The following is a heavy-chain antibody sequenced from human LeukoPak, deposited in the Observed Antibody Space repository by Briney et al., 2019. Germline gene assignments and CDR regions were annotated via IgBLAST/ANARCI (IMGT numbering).Heavy chain of an antibody. J-gene: IGHJ5*02. CDR3: AREQAYWFGP. Sequence: GSLRLSCAASGFTVSNSYMTWVRQAPGKGLEWVSFIYPAGTTSYADSVKGRFTISRDSSKNTLHLQMNSLRADDTAVYYCAREQAYWFGPWGQGSLVTVSS. V-gene: IGHV3-53*01. CDR1: GFTVSNSY. CDR2: IYPAGTT.